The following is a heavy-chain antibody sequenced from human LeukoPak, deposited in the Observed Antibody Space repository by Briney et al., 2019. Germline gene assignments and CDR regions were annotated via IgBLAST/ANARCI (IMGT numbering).Heavy chain of an antibody. D-gene: IGHD3-22*01. CDR3: ASDAVDSSGFDFDY. J-gene: IGHJ4*02. V-gene: IGHV3-11*01. Sequence: PGESLRLSCAASGFTFSDYYMTWIRQAPGKGLEWISYISTSAGTIYYADSVKGRFTISRDNAKNSLYLQMNSLRAEDTAVYYCASDAVDSSGFDFDYWGQGTLVTVSS. CDR1: GFTFSDYY. CDR2: ISTSAGTI.